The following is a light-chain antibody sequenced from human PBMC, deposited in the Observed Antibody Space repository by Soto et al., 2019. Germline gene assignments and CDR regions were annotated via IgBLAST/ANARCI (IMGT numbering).Light chain of an antibody. J-gene: IGKJ5*01. V-gene: IGKV3-15*01. Sequence: EIVMTHSRATLSVSPCERVTLHFSASQSVTSNLAWYQHKPGQSPRLLIYRASARATGVPDRFSGSGSGTEFTLTISSLQSEDFAVYYCQQYNNWPPITFGQGTRLETK. CDR3: QQYNNWPPIT. CDR1: QSVTSN. CDR2: RAS.